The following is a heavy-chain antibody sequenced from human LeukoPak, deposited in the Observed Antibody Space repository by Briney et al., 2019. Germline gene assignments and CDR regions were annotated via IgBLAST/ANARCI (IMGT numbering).Heavy chain of an antibody. V-gene: IGHV4-61*01. CDR3: ARALNHYYYYYYMDV. CDR2: IYYSGST. CDR1: GGSISSGSYY. D-gene: IGHD1-14*01. J-gene: IGHJ6*03. Sequence: SETLSLTCTVSGGSISSGSYYWSWIRQPPGKGLEWIGYIYYSGSTNYNPSLNSRVTISVDTSKNQSSLKLSSVTAADTAVYYCARALNHYYYYYYMDVWGKGTTVTVSS.